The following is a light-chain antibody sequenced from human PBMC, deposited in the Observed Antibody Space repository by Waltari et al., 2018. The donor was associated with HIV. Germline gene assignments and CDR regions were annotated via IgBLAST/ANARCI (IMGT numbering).Light chain of an antibody. Sequence: QRVTISCSGTRSNIGSNTVNWYQLLPGTAPKLLIYNDNERPSGVPGRFSGSRSGASASLAISGLQPEDEADYYCSSWDDRLNGQGVFGGGTKLTVL. CDR3: SSWDDRLNGQGV. CDR1: RSNIGSNT. V-gene: IGLV1-44*01. J-gene: IGLJ3*02. CDR2: NDN.